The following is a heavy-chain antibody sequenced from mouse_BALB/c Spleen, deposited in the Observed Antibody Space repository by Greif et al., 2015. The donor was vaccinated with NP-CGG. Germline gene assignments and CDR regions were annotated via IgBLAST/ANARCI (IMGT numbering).Heavy chain of an antibody. V-gene: IGHV1-69*01. D-gene: IGHD2-1*01. Sequence: VQLQQSGAELVMPGASVKMSCKASGYTFTDYWMHWVKQRPGQGLEWIGAIDTSDSYTSYNQKFKGKATLTVDESSSTAYMQLSSLTSEDSAVYYCARGDYGNYDAMDYWGQGTSVTVSS. CDR1: GYTFTDYW. CDR2: IDTSDSYT. J-gene: IGHJ4*01. CDR3: ARGDYGNYDAMDY.